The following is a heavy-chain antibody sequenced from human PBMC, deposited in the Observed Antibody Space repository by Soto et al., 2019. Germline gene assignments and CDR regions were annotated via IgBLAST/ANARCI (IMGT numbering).Heavy chain of an antibody. CDR3: ARGGDGYNQAYKYYFDY. J-gene: IGHJ4*02. D-gene: IGHD5-12*01. V-gene: IGHV1-69*06. Sequence: QVQLVQSGAEVQKPGSSVKVSCRASGGTFSSYTISWVRQAPGQGLEWMGGIIPMFGTTRYAQKFQDRVTITADKSTNTAYMELSSLRSEDTAVYYCARGGDGYNQAYKYYFDYWGQGTLVTVSS. CDR2: IIPMFGTT. CDR1: GGTFSSYT.